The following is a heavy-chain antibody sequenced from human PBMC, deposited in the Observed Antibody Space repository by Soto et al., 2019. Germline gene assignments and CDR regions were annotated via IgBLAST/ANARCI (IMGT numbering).Heavy chain of an antibody. CDR1: GLSITDSEMG. Sequence: QVTLKESGPVLVKPTETLTLRCTVSGLSITDSEMGVSWIRQPPGQPLEWLAHIDSSGEKSYRTFLKSRLAISNDTSKSQIVLTMTNMDPADTATYYCARSHLAVAVSTWFDPWGQVIPVTVSS. CDR2: IDSSGEK. J-gene: IGHJ5*02. V-gene: IGHV2-26*01. D-gene: IGHD2-2*01. CDR3: ARSHLAVAVSTWFDP.